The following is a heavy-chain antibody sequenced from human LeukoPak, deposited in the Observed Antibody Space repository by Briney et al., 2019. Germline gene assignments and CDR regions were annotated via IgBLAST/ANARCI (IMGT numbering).Heavy chain of an antibody. D-gene: IGHD6-13*01. CDR2: TSKSGST. Sequence: SETLSLTCTVSGGYISNYYWSWIRQPAGKRLEWIGRTSKSGSTNYNPSLKSRVTMSVDTSRNQFSLKLSSVTAADTAVYYCARSRLFSSSDSVRPDDGFDYWGQGTLVTVSS. CDR3: ARSRLFSSSDSVRPDDGFDY. V-gene: IGHV4-4*07. J-gene: IGHJ4*02. CDR1: GGYISNYY.